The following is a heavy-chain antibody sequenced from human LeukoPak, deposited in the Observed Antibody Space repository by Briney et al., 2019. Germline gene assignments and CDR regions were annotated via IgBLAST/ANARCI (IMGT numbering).Heavy chain of an antibody. CDR3: AGGGYCSISDCSAPLFDW. D-gene: IGHD2-2*01. J-gene: IGHJ4*02. CDR1: SGSISGAISRYY. Sequence: SETLSLTCTVSSGSISGAISRYYWNWVRQTPGKGLEWIGYIHSSGRRTYNPSLKGRATLSLDTSWSQFSLKLTSLTAADTAVYYCAGGGYCSISDCSAPLFDWWGQGILVTVSA. V-gene: IGHV4-61*01. CDR2: IHSSGRR.